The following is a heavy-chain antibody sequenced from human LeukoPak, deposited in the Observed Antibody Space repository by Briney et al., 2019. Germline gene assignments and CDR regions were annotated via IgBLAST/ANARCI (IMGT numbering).Heavy chain of an antibody. CDR1: GYTFTSYY. CDR3: ARVRSSGIRDTFDI. Sequence: ASVKVSCKSSGYTFTSYYMHWVRQAPGQGLEWMGIINPSGGSASYAQKFQGRVTMTRDMSTSTVYMELSSLRSEDTAVYYCARVRSSGIRDTFDIWGQGTMVTVSS. V-gene: IGHV1-46*01. CDR2: INPSGGSA. D-gene: IGHD3-22*01. J-gene: IGHJ3*02.